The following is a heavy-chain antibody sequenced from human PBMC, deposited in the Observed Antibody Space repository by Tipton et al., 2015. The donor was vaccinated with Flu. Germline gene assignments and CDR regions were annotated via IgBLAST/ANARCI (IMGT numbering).Heavy chain of an antibody. Sequence: SLRLSCAASGFIFSDSYMSWIRQAPGKGLEWVSYISGSGSFIYYADSVKGRFTISRDNAKNSLYLQMDSLRAEDTAVYYCARGRRSGSSWGQGTLVTVSS. CDR1: GFIFSDSY. CDR2: ISGSGSFI. V-gene: IGHV3-11*04. J-gene: IGHJ5*02. D-gene: IGHD3-10*01. CDR3: ARGRRSGSS.